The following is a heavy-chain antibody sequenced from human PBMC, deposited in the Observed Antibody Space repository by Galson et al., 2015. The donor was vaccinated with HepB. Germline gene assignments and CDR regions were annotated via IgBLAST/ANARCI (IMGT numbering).Heavy chain of an antibody. Sequence: SLRLSCAASGFTFSTYTMNWVRQAPGKGLEWVSSISSSSAYIYYTDSVKGRFTISRDNSKNSLFLQLSSLRADDTGVYYCARAGERDWHHGIFPCNHPASDWGQGTLGSVSS. CDR3: ARAGERDWHHGIFPCNHPASD. V-gene: IGHV3-21*03. CDR2: ISSSSAYI. J-gene: IGHJ4*02. D-gene: IGHD3-16*01. CDR1: GFTFSTYT.